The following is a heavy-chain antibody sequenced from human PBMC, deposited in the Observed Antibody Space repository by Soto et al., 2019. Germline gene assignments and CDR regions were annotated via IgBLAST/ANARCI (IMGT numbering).Heavy chain of an antibody. CDR2: ISYDGSNK. CDR3: ARDRAYYDSSGYYEGRNWFDP. CDR1: GFTFSSYA. D-gene: IGHD3-22*01. Sequence: GGSLRLSCAASGFTFSSYAMHWVRQAPGKGLEWVAVISYDGSNKYYADSVKGRFTISRDNSKNTLYLQMNSLRAEDTAVYYCARDRAYYDSSGYYEGRNWFDPWGQGTLVTVSS. J-gene: IGHJ5*02. V-gene: IGHV3-30-3*01.